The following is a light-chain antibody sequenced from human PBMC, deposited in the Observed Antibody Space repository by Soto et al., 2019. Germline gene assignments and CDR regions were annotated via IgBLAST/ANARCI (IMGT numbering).Light chain of an antibody. CDR3: SPYTARSTLDKA. J-gene: IGLJ1*01. CDR2: DVS. Sequence: QSVLTQPASVSGSPGQSITISCTGTSSDVGGYNYVSWYQQHPGKAPKLMIYDVSNRPSGVSNRFSGSKSGNTASLTISGLKAEDEVDNKCSPYTARSTLDKAXGRGPKVTDL. V-gene: IGLV2-14*01. CDR1: SSDVGGYNY.